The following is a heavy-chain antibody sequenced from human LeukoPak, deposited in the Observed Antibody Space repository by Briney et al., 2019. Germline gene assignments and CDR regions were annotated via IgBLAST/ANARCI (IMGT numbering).Heavy chain of an antibody. V-gene: IGHV3-30*02. CDR3: AKDGDRQFDLDV. CDR2: IWYDGSNK. CDR1: GFTFNTYT. Sequence: GGSLRLSCAASGFTFNTYTMNWVRQAPGKGLEWVAYIWYDGSNKHYPDSVKGRFTISRDNSKNTVVLQMDSLRAEDTAVYYCAKDGDRQFDLDVWGQGTTVTVSS. D-gene: IGHD3-10*01. J-gene: IGHJ6*02.